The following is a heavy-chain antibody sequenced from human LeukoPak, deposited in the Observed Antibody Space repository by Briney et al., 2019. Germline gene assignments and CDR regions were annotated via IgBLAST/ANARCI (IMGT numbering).Heavy chain of an antibody. CDR2: IYWDDDK. Sequence: SGPTLVNPTQTLTLTCTFSGFSLSTSGVGVGWIRQPPGKALEWLALIYWDDDKRYSPSLKSRLTITKDTSKNQVVLTMTNMDPVDTATYYCAHIHYDILTGPRGFDYWGQGTLVTVSS. D-gene: IGHD3-9*01. CDR1: GFSLSTSGVG. J-gene: IGHJ4*02. V-gene: IGHV2-5*02. CDR3: AHIHYDILTGPRGFDY.